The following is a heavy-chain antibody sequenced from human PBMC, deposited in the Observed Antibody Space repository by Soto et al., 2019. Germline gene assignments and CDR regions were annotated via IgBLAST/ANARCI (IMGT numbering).Heavy chain of an antibody. J-gene: IGHJ4*02. Sequence: GESLKISCKGSGYSFTSYLSAWLRQMPGEGLEWMGKIDPSDSYTNYSPSFQGHVTISADRSISTAYLQWNGLQASDTAMYYCARLVVPTAPLDSWGQGTPVTVSS. CDR2: IDPSDSYT. CDR1: GYSFTSYL. CDR3: ARLVVPTAPLDS. V-gene: IGHV5-10-1*01. D-gene: IGHD2-2*01.